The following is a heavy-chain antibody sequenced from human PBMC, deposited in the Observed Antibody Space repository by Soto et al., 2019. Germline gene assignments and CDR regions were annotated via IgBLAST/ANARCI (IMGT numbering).Heavy chain of an antibody. CDR1: GYTFTSYA. CDR2: INPNSGGT. V-gene: IGHV1-2*04. Sequence: ASVKVSCKASGYTFTSYAMHWVRQAPGQGLEWMGWINPNSGGTNYAQKFQGWVTMTRDTSISTAYMELSRLRSDDTAVYYCARDPHLGYCSGGSCSPGYYFDYWGQGTLVTVSS. J-gene: IGHJ4*02. CDR3: ARDPHLGYCSGGSCSPGYYFDY. D-gene: IGHD2-15*01.